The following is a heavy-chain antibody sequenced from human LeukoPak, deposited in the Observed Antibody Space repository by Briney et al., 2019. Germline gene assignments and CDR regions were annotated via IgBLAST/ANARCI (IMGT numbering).Heavy chain of an antibody. J-gene: IGHJ4*02. CDR1: GFTVSSNY. CDR2: IYSGGST. Sequence: GALRLSCAASGFTVSSNYMSWVRQAPGKGLEWVSVIYSGGSTYYADSVKGRFTISRDNSKNTLYLQMNSLRAEDTAVYYCAREGWPRHFDYWGQGTLVTVSS. V-gene: IGHV3-53*05. D-gene: IGHD5-24*01. CDR3: AREGWPRHFDY.